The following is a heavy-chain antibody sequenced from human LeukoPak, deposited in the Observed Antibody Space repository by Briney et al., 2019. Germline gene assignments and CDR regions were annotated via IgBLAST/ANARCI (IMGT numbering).Heavy chain of an antibody. CDR3: ARWEDSSGYFDY. J-gene: IGHJ4*02. Sequence: GGTLRLSCAASGFTFSSYSMNWVRQAPGKGLEWVSSISSSSSYIYYADSVKGRFTISRDNAKNSLYLQMNSLRAEDTAVYYCARWEDSSGYFDYWGQGTLVTVSS. D-gene: IGHD3-22*01. CDR2: ISSSSSYI. V-gene: IGHV3-21*01. CDR1: GFTFSSYS.